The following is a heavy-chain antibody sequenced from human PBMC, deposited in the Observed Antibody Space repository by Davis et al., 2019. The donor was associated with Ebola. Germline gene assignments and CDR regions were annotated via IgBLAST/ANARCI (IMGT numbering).Heavy chain of an antibody. J-gene: IGHJ6*02. CDR2: INPNSGGT. CDR3: ARDSPPSYCSGGSCYPLLRYGMDV. D-gene: IGHD2-15*01. V-gene: IGHV1-2*04. CDR1: GYTFTSYD. Sequence: ASVKVSCKASGYTFTSYDINWVRQATGQGLEWMGWINPNSGGTNYAQKFQGWVTMTRDTSISTAYMELSRLRSDDTAVYYCARDSPPSYCSGGSCYPLLRYGMDVWGQGTTVTVSS.